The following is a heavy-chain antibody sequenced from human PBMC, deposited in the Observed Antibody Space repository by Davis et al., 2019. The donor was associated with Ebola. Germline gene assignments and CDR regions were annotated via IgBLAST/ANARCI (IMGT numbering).Heavy chain of an antibody. CDR2: INPNSGGT. D-gene: IGHD6-19*01. Sequence: APVKVSCKASGYTFTGYYMHWVRQAPGQGLEWMGWINPNSGGTNYAQKFQGWVTMTRDTSISTAYMELSRLRSDDTAVYYCARGRSSGSAPYYYYYGMDVWGQGTTVTVSS. CDR3: ARGRSSGSAPYYYYYGMDV. V-gene: IGHV1-2*04. J-gene: IGHJ6*02. CDR1: GYTFTGYY.